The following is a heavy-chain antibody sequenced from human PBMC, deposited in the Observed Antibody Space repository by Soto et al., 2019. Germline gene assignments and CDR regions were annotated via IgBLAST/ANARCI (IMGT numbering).Heavy chain of an antibody. CDR2: TYYRSKWYN. Sequence: QTLSLPCTISGGNSSINRAAWNWIQPSPSRGLEWLGRTYYRSKWYNDYAVSVKSRITINPDTSKNQFSLQLNSVTPEDTAVYYCARSIAAAGSLGFDPWGQGTLVTVSS. CDR3: ARSIAAAGSLGFDP. D-gene: IGHD6-13*01. J-gene: IGHJ5*02. CDR1: GGNSSINRAA. V-gene: IGHV6-1*01.